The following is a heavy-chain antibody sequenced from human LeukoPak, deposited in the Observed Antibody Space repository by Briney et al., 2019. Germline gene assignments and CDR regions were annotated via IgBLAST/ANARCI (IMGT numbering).Heavy chain of an antibody. CDR2: FDPEDGET. CDR1: GYTLTELS. J-gene: IGHJ4*02. Sequence: ASVKVSCKVSGYTLTELSMHWVRQAPGKGLEGMGGFDPEDGETIYAQKFQGRVTMTEDTSTDTAYMELSSLRSEDTAVYYCATVNYYGSGSYSPIDYWGQGTLVTVSS. V-gene: IGHV1-24*01. D-gene: IGHD3-10*01. CDR3: ATVNYYGSGSYSPIDY.